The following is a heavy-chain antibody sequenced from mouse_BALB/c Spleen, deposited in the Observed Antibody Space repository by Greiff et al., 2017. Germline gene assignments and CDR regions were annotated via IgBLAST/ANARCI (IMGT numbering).Heavy chain of an antibody. CDR1: GFTFSNYW. J-gene: IGHJ4*01. CDR3: TRQEYGNYDYYAMDY. Sequence: EVKLQESGGGLVQPGGSMKLSCVASGFTFSNYWMNWVRQSPEKGLEWVAEIRLKSNNYATHYAESVKGRFTISRDDSKSSVYLQMNNLRAEDTGIYYCTRQEYGNYDYYAMDYWGQGTSVTVSS. V-gene: IGHV6-6*02. CDR2: IRLKSNNYAT. D-gene: IGHD2-10*02.